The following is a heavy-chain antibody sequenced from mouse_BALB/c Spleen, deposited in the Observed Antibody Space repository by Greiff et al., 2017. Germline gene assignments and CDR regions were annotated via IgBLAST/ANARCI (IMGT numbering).Heavy chain of an antibody. Sequence: EVQVVESGPGLVKPSQSLSLTCSVTGYSITSGYYWNWIRQFPGNKLEWMGYISYDGSNNYNPSLKNRISITRDTSKNQFFLKLNSVTTEDTATYYCARGGSSYDYFDYWGQGTTLTVSS. J-gene: IGHJ2*01. CDR2: ISYDGSN. V-gene: IGHV3-6*02. D-gene: IGHD1-1*01. CDR3: ARGGSSYDYFDY. CDR1: GYSITSGYY.